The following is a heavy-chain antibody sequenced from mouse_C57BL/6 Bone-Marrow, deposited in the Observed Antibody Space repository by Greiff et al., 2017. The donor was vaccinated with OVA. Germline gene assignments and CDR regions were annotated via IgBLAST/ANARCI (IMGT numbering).Heavy chain of an antibody. CDR3: ARRTISSGRFDY. D-gene: IGHD3-2*02. Sequence: VQLQQSGAELVRPGTSVKVSCKASGYAFTNYLIEWVKQRPGQGLEWIGVINPGSGGTNYNEKFKGKATLTADKSSSTAYMQLSSLTSEDSAVYFCARRTISSGRFDYWGQGTTLTVSS. J-gene: IGHJ2*01. V-gene: IGHV1-54*01. CDR2: INPGSGGT. CDR1: GYAFTNYL.